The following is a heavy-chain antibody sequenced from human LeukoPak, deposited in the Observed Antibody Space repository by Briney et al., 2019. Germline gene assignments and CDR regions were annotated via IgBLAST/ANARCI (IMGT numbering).Heavy chain of an antibody. CDR1: GFTFDDYG. Sequence: GGSLRLSCAASGFTFDDYGMSWVRQAPGKGLERVSGINWNGGSTGYADSVKGRFTISRDNAKNSLYLQMNSLRAEDTALYHCARDREDYYGSGSASDYWGQGTLVTVSS. CDR3: ARDREDYYGSGSASDY. J-gene: IGHJ4*02. V-gene: IGHV3-20*01. D-gene: IGHD3-10*01. CDR2: INWNGGST.